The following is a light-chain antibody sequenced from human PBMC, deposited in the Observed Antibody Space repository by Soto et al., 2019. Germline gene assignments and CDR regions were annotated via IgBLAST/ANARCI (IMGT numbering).Light chain of an antibody. CDR2: GAS. Sequence: EIVLTQSPGTLSLFPGERATLSCRASQSLITRYLAWYQQKPGQAPRLLIYGASTRATGIPARFSGSGSGTEFTLTISSLQSEDFAVYYCQQYNNRPPFTFGPGTKVDIK. V-gene: IGKV3-15*01. CDR3: QQYNNRPPFT. J-gene: IGKJ3*01. CDR1: QSLITRY.